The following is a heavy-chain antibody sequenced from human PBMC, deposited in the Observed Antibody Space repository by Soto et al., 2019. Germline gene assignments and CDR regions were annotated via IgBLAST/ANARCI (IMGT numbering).Heavy chain of an antibody. Sequence: SETLSLTCTVSGGSISSNSHYWGWIRQPPGKGLEWIGSIYYSGNTYYNSSLKSRVTISVDTSQNQFSLKLSSVTAADTAVYYCARGLDTAMVRGAFDIWGQGTMVTVSS. CDR3: ARGLDTAMVRGAFDI. CDR2: IYYSGNT. D-gene: IGHD5-18*01. J-gene: IGHJ3*02. CDR1: GGSISSNSHY. V-gene: IGHV4-39*07.